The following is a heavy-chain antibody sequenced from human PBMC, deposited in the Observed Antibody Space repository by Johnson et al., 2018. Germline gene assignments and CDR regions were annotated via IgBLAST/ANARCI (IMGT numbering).Heavy chain of an antibody. D-gene: IGHD3-22*01. V-gene: IGHV5-51*01. CDR3: ARIDRYYYYGMDV. CDR1: GYSFTSYW. Sequence: VQLVQSGAAVKKPGESLKISCKGSGYSFTSYWIGWVRQMPGKGLEWMGIISPGASDPRKSPAFQGQVTISADKSSSTAYLQWSSLKASDTAMYYCARIDRYYYYGMDVWGQGTTVTVSS. J-gene: IGHJ6*02. CDR2: ISPGASDP.